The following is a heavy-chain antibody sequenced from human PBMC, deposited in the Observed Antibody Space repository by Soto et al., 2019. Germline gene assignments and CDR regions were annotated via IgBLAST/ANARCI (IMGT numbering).Heavy chain of an antibody. CDR3: ASPRGIITIFGVVPRYFDF. CDR1: VSTFSSYV. CDR2: IIPIFGTA. Sequence: SVKVSCKASVSTFSSYVISWGRQAPGQGLEWMGGIIPIFGTANYAQKFQGRVTITADESTSTAYMELSSLRSEDTAVYYCASPRGIITIFGVVPRYFDFPCPGPFVSLSS. V-gene: IGHV1-69*13. J-gene: IGHJ4*02. D-gene: IGHD3-3*01.